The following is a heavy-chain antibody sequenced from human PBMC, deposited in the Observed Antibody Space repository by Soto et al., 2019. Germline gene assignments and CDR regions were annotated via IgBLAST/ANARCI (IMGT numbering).Heavy chain of an antibody. J-gene: IGHJ4*02. CDR3: ANASRLLGISY. D-gene: IGHD7-27*01. Sequence: QVQLVESGGGVVQPGRSLRLSCAASGFTFSSYGMHCVRQAPGKGLVWVAVISYDGSNKYYADSVKGRFTISRDNSKSALYLQMNSLRAEDTAVYYCANASRLLGISYWGQGSLVTVAS. V-gene: IGHV3-30*18. CDR2: ISYDGSNK. CDR1: GFTFSSYG.